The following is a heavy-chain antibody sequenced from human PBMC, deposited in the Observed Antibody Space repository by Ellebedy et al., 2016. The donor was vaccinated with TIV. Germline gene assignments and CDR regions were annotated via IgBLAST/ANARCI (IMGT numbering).Heavy chain of an antibody. J-gene: IGHJ6*02. CDR3: ASGYWDYSGMDV. D-gene: IGHD2-2*03. V-gene: IGHV3-66*01. CDR1: GFTVSNNF. Sequence: GESLKISCAVSGFTVSNNFMTWVRQAPGKGLEWVSIIYSDNRTYYADSVKGRFTISRVNSENTLYLQMNSLRAEDTAVYYCASGYWDYSGMDVWGQGTTVTVSS. CDR2: IYSDNRT.